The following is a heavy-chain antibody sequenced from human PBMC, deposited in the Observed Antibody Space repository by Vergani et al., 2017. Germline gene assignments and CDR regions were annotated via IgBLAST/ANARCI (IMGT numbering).Heavy chain of an antibody. CDR3: AREYSSTSGRAFDF. D-gene: IGHD2-2*01. V-gene: IGHV3-48*01. CDR2: VSTGTKSQ. J-gene: IGHJ3*01. Sequence: QLVESGGGWVQPGGSLRLSCVVSGFDFSSYIMNWVRQAPGKGLEWVSFVSTGTKSQSYAESVKGRFTISRDSAKNSLYLQTDSLRAEETAVYYCAREYSSTSGRAFDFWGQGTKVTVSS. CDR1: GFDFSSYI.